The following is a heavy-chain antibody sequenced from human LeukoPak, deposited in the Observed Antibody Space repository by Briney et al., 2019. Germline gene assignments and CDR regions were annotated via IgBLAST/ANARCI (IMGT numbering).Heavy chain of an antibody. CDR2: TSTSGGSA. V-gene: IGHV3-23*01. J-gene: IGHJ4*02. Sequence: GGSLRLSCAASGFTFSNNAMSWVRQAPGKGLEWVSATSTSGGSAYYADSVKGRFTISRDNSKNTLYLQMDSLRAEDTAVYYCAKALGITMIVNWGQGTLVTVSS. CDR3: AKALGITMIVN. D-gene: IGHD3-22*01. CDR1: GFTFSNNA.